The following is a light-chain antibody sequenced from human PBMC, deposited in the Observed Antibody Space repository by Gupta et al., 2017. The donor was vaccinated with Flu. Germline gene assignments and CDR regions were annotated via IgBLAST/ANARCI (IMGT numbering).Light chain of an antibody. CDR3: SAYAGANNVYV. CDR1: LSDIGGYNL. V-gene: IGLV2-8*01. CDR2: EVN. J-gene: IGLJ1*01. Sequence: QSALPQPPSASGSPGQSVTISCTGTLSDIGGYNLVSWYQQYPGKVPKLMIYEVNKRPSGVPDRFSGSKSGNTASLTVSGLQAEDEADYYCSAYAGANNVYVFGTGTKVTVL.